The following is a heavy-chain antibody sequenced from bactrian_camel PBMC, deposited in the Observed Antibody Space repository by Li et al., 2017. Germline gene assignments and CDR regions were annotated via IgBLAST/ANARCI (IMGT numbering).Heavy chain of an antibody. Sequence: HVQLVESGGGSVQAGGSLRLSCTAPGFTSNRCGMDWYRQAAGKQREWIASIRTIFRTTNYADSVRGRFTISEDKAKDTVYLQLNSLKPDDTAMYSCKTNRFGGSWTCYSDWGQGTQVTVS. CDR2: IRTIFRTT. CDR3: KTNRFGGSWTCYSD. CDR1: GFTSNRCG. D-gene: IGHD6*01. J-gene: IGHJ4*01. V-gene: IGHV3S53*01.